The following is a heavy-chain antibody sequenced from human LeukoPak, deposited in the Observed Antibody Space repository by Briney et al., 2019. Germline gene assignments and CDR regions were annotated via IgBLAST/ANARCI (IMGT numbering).Heavy chain of an antibody. CDR2: IYTSGST. Sequence: SETLSLTCTVSGGSISSYYWSWIRQPAGKGLEWIGRIYTSGSTNYNPSLKSRVTMSVDTSKNQFSLKLSSVTAADTAVYYCAREGPDGSGSYYSLSGYFDLWGRGTLVTVSS. CDR3: AREGPDGSGSYYSLSGYFDL. CDR1: GGSISSYY. V-gene: IGHV4-4*07. D-gene: IGHD3-10*01. J-gene: IGHJ2*01.